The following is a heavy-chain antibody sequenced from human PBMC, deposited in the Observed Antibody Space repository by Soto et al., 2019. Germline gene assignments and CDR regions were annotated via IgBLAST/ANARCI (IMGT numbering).Heavy chain of an antibody. D-gene: IGHD3-16*02. J-gene: IGHJ4*02. CDR1: GGSVNTDYW. V-gene: IGHV4-4*01. Sequence: SETLSLTCAVSGGSVNTDYWWSWVRQPPEKGLEWIGAVHHSGTTNYIQSLTSRLTMSVDKSGNQFSLELTSVAAADTAVYCCARGVSYRWVYWGQGTMVTVSS. CDR3: ARGVSYRWVY. CDR2: VHHSGTT.